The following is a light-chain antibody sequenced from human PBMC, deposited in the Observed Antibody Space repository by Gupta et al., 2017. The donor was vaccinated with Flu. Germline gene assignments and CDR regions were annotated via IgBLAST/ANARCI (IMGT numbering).Light chain of an antibody. CDR3: QQYNSFSYT. Sequence: GDRVTITCRASQSIGSWLAWYQQKPGKAPKLLIFKASSLESGVPSRFSGSGSGTEFTLTISSLQPDDFATYYCQQYNSFSYTFGQGTKLEIK. CDR2: KAS. V-gene: IGKV1-5*03. J-gene: IGKJ2*01. CDR1: QSIGSW.